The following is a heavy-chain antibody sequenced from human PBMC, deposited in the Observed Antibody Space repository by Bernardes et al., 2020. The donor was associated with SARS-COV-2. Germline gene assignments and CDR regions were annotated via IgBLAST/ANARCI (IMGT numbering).Heavy chain of an antibody. CDR3: ARDLGYCTNGVCSP. CDR2: INPDGSST. V-gene: IGHV3-74*01. D-gene: IGHD2-8*01. CDR1: GFTFSSSW. J-gene: IGHJ5*02. Sequence: GGSLRVSCAASGFTFSSSWLHWVRQAPGKGLVWVSRINPDGSSTSYADSVKGRFTISRDNAKNTLFLQMSSLRAEDTAMYYCARDLGYCTNGVCSPWGQGTLVTVSS.